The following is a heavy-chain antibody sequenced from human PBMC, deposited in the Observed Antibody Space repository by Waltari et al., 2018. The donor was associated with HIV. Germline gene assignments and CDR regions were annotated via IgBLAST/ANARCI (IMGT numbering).Heavy chain of an antibody. J-gene: IGHJ6*02. CDR2: IQTKADGGAA. D-gene: IGHD3-10*01. CDR3: TTSMIRKVSYYYGMDV. CDR1: GLTFSNAW. V-gene: IGHV3-15*01. Sequence: EVQLVESGGGLVKPGGSLRVSCAGSGLTFSNAWMSWVRQAPGKGLEWVGHIQTKADGGAADYAAPVKGRFTISRDYSKNTLYLQMDSLKTEDTAVYYCTTSMIRKVSYYYGMDVWGQGTTVTVSS.